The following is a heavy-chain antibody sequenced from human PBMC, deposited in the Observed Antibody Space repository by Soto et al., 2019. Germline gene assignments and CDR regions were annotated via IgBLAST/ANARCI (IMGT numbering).Heavy chain of an antibody. CDR2: ISSSGSTI. CDR3: ARLKSDYYYYYGMDV. J-gene: IGHJ6*02. CDR1: GFTFSDYY. Sequence: PVGSLRLSCAASGFTFSDYYMSWIRQAPGKGLEWVSYISSSGSTIYYADSVKGRFTISRDNAKNPLYLQMNSLRAEDTAVYYCARLKSDYYYYYGMDVWGQGTTVTV. V-gene: IGHV3-11*01.